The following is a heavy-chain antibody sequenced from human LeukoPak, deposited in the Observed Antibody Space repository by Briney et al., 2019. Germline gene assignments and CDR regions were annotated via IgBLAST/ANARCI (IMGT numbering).Heavy chain of an antibody. CDR3: ARGDCSGSYYPPLDS. CDR2: INHSGST. Sequence: SEPLSLTCAVYGGPFSGYYWLWIRQPPGKGLAWIGEINHSGSTNYNPSLDSRVTISADRSKNQFSLELSSVTVADTGVYYCARGDCSGSYYPPLDSWGQGTLVTVSS. J-gene: IGHJ4*02. CDR1: GGPFSGYY. D-gene: IGHD3-10*02. V-gene: IGHV4-34*01.